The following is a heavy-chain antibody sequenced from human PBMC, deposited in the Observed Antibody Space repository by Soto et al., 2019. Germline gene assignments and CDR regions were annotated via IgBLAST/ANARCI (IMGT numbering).Heavy chain of an antibody. V-gene: IGHV4-59*08. CDR2: IYFSGSA. J-gene: IGHJ4*02. D-gene: IGHD3-10*01. Sequence: QVHLQESGPGLVKPSETLSLTCTVTGGSISPYYWSWIRQSPGKGLEFIGSIYFSGSADYNPSLKSRLTKSVDTSKNQFSLRLTSVTAADTAVYYCTRIGSKVRGSYFDFWGQGTLVTVSS. CDR1: GGSISPYY. CDR3: TRIGSKVRGSYFDF.